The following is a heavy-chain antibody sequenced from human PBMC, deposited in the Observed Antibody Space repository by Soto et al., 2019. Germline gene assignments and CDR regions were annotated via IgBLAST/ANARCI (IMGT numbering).Heavy chain of an antibody. Sequence: SGPTLVNPTQTLTLTCTFSGFSLSTSGMCVSWIRQPPGKALEWLALIDWDDDKYYSTSLKTRLTISKDTSKNQVVLTMTNMDPVDTATYYCARDSRYFDWLSPEAYYYGMDVWGQGTTVPSP. CDR2: IDWDDDK. CDR3: ARDSRYFDWLSPEAYYYGMDV. CDR1: GFSLSTSGMC. D-gene: IGHD3-9*01. J-gene: IGHJ6*02. V-gene: IGHV2-70*01.